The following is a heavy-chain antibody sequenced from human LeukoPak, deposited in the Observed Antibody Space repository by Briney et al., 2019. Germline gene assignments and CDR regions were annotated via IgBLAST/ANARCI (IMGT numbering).Heavy chain of an antibody. CDR3: ARDGKERAVAGDFDY. J-gene: IGHJ4*02. D-gene: IGHD6-19*01. V-gene: IGHV1-18*01. Sequence: GASVKGSCKASGYTFTSYGISWVRQGPGQGLEWMGWISAYNGNTNYAQKLQGRVTMTTDTSTSTAYMELRSLRSDDTAVYYCARDGKERAVAGDFDYWGQGTLVTVSS. CDR1: GYTFTSYG. CDR2: ISAYNGNT.